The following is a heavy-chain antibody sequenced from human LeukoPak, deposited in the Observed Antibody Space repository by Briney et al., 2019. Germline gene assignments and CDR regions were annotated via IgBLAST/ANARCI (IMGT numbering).Heavy chain of an antibody. V-gene: IGHV5-51*01. D-gene: IGHD6-13*01. J-gene: IGHJ5*02. CDR1: GYSFTSYW. CDR2: IYPGDSDT. CDR3: ARSGQQLSTYNWLDP. Sequence: GESLKISCKGSGYSFTSYWIGWVRQMPGKGLEWMGIIYPGDSDTRYSPSFQGQVTISADKSISTAYLQWSSLKASDTAMYYCARSGQQLSTYNWLDPWGQGTLVTVSS.